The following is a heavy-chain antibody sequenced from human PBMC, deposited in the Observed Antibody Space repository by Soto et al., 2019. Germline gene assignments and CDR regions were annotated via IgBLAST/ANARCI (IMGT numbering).Heavy chain of an antibody. D-gene: IGHD6-19*01. CDR1: GGSFSGYY. V-gene: IGHV4-34*01. Sequence: SETLSLTCAVYGGSFSGYYWSWIRQPPGKGLEWIGEINHSGSTNYNPSLKSRVTISVDTSKNQFSLKLSSVTAADTAVYYCARGGSGWYGHYYGMDVWGQGTTVTVSS. CDR3: ARGGSGWYGHYYGMDV. J-gene: IGHJ6*02. CDR2: INHSGST.